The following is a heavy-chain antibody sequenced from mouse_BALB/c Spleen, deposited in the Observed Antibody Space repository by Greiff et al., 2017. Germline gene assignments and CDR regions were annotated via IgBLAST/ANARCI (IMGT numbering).Heavy chain of an antibody. CDR3: ARDGTGTGSLFYAMDY. J-gene: IGHJ4*01. V-gene: IGHV1-54*01. Sequence: VQLQQSGAELVRPGTSVKVSCKASGYAFTNYLIEWVKQRPGQGLEWIGVINPGSGGTNYNEKFKGKATLTADKSSSTAYMQLSSLTSDDSAVYFCARDGTGTGSLFYAMDYWGQGTSVTVSS. CDR2: INPGSGGT. D-gene: IGHD4-1*01. CDR1: GYAFTNYL.